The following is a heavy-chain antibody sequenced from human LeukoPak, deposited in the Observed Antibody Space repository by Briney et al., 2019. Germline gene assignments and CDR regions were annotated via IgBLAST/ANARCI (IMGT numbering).Heavy chain of an antibody. CDR1: GGSISSYY. CDR2: IYYSGST. Sequence: SETLSLTCTVSGGSISSYYWSWLRQPPGKGLEWIGYIYYSGSTNYNPSLKSRVTISVDTSKNQFSLKLSSVTAADTAVYYCARDQGSRWFDPWGQGTLVTVSS. V-gene: IGHV4-59*01. CDR3: ARDQGSRWFDP. J-gene: IGHJ5*02.